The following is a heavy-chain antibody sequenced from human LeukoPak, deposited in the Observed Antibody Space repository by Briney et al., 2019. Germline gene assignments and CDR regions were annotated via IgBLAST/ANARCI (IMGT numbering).Heavy chain of an antibody. CDR3: ARGTGGAAAADFDP. CDR2: IYYSGST. V-gene: IGHV4-31*03. CDR1: GGSISSGGYY. J-gene: IGHJ5*02. Sequence: PSETLSLTCTVSGGSISSGGYYWSWLRQHPGKGLEWLGFIYYSGSTFYNPSLKSRLTISIDTSKNQFSLKLSSVTAADTAVYYCARGTGGAAAADFDPWGQGTLVTVSS. D-gene: IGHD6-13*01.